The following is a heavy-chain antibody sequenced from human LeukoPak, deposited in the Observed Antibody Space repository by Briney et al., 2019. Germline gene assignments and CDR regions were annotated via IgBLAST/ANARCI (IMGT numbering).Heavy chain of an antibody. J-gene: IGHJ4*02. Sequence: GGSLRLSCAASGFTFSSYGMHWVRQAPGKGLEWVAVISYDGSNKYYADSVKGRFTISRDNSKNTLCLQMNSLRAEDTAVYYCAKGHDYGGNSVDYWGQGTLVTVSS. CDR2: ISYDGSNK. CDR1: GFTFSSYG. V-gene: IGHV3-30*18. CDR3: AKGHDYGGNSVDY. D-gene: IGHD4-23*01.